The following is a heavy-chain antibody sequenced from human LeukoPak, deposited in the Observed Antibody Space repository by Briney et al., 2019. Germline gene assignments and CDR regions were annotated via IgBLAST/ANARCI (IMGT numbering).Heavy chain of an antibody. Sequence: SETLSLTCTVSGGSIGTYYWSWVRQSPGKGLEWIGYIYVAGNRYNPYLQSRVTISVDTSRNQFFLKMSPVTAADTAVYYCARHIGGGIEDMDVWGKGTKVTVSS. J-gene: IGHJ6*03. CDR3: ARHIGGGIEDMDV. CDR1: GGSIGTYY. D-gene: IGHD3-16*02. V-gene: IGHV4-59*08. CDR2: IYVAGN.